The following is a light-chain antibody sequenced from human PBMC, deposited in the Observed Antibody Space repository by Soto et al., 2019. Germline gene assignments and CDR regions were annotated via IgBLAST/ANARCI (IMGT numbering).Light chain of an antibody. CDR1: QPLNDW. CDR3: QQYKYYWT. V-gene: IGKV1-5*03. CDR2: ATS. J-gene: IGKJ1*01. Sequence: GARVTITCRASQPLNDWLAWYQHKPGQGPKPLIYATSKLETGVPPRFSGSGSGTEFTLTINGLQPDDSATYFCQQYKYYWTFGQGTKVEVK.